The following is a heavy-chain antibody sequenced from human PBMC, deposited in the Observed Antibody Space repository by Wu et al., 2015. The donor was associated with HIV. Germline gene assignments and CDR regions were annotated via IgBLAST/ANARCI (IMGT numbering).Heavy chain of an antibody. CDR1: GYTFSNHY. CDR2: INPSGGAT. V-gene: IGHV1-2*02. CDR3: ARDATPITTEFDY. D-gene: IGHD4-11*01. Sequence: QVQLVQSGSGVKKPGASVKVSCGTSGYTFSNHYIHWVRQAPGHGLEWMAWINPSGGATIYAEAFEGRVTVTTDTSMKTVYMELESLTSGDTAMYFCARDATPITTEFDYWGQGTLITVSS. J-gene: IGHJ4*02.